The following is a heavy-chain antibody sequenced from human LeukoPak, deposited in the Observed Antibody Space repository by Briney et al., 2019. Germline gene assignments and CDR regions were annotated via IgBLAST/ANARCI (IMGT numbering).Heavy chain of an antibody. V-gene: IGHV3-7*01. CDR3: ARDVYDTTKLGYYFDY. D-gene: IGHD3-3*01. Sequence: GGSLRLSCAASGFTFSSYWMSWVRQAPGKGREGVANIKQDGSEKYYVDSVKGRFTISRDNAKNSLYLQMNSLRAEDTAVYYCARDVYDTTKLGYYFDYWGQGTLVTVSS. CDR2: IKQDGSEK. CDR1: GFTFSSYW. J-gene: IGHJ4*02.